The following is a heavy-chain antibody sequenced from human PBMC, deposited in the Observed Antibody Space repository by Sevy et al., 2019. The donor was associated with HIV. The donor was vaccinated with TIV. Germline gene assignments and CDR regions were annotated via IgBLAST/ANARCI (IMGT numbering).Heavy chain of an antibody. Sequence: GGSLRLSCTASGFTFSSYAMYWVRQAPGKGLEWVAVISYDGNNKNYADSVKGRFTISRDNSKNTVYLQMNSLRAEDTAVYDCASHYYDSTGYYYPLDYWGQGTLVTVSS. CDR2: ISYDGNNK. V-gene: IGHV3-30*04. J-gene: IGHJ4*02. D-gene: IGHD3-22*01. CDR1: GFTFSSYA. CDR3: ASHYYDSTGYYYPLDY.